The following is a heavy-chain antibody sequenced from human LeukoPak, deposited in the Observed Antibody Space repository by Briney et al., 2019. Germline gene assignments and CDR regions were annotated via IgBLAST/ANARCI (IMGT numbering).Heavy chain of an antibody. J-gene: IGHJ4*02. CDR1: GASISSSDYY. Sequence: SETLSLTCTVSGASISSSDYYWDWIRKPPGKGLEWIGNIYHSGSTYYNPSLKSRVTISVHTSKNQLALQLNSVTAADTAVYYCARTIVGSTDYLDYWGQGTLVIVSS. CDR2: IYHSGST. V-gene: IGHV4-39*01. CDR3: ARTIVGSTDYLDY. D-gene: IGHD1-26*01.